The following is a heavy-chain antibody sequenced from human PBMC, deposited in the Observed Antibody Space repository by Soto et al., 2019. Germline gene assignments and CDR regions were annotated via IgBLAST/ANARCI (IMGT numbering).Heavy chain of an antibody. CDR2: ISGSGGST. CDR3: AEDLQNRGYYYYYYMDV. J-gene: IGHJ6*03. Sequence: GGSLRLSCAASGFTFSSYAMSWVRQAPGKGLEWVSVISGSGGSTYYADSVKGRFTISRDNSKNTLYLQMNSLRAEDTAVYHCAEDLQNRGYYYYYYMDVWGKGTTVTVSS. CDR1: GFTFSSYA. V-gene: IGHV3-23*01.